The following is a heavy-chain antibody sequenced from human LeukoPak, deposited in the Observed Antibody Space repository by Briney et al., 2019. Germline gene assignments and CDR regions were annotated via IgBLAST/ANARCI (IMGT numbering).Heavy chain of an antibody. CDR1: GGSISSYY. J-gene: IGHJ5*02. D-gene: IGHD1-26*01. CDR3: ARGRRELLRWWFDP. V-gene: IGHV4-59*12. CDR2: IYYSGST. Sequence: SETLSLTCTVSGGSISSYYWSWIRQPPGKGLEWIGSIYYSGSTYYNPSLKSRVTISVDTSKNQFSLKLSSVTAADTAVYYCARGRRELLRWWFDPWGQGTLVTVSS.